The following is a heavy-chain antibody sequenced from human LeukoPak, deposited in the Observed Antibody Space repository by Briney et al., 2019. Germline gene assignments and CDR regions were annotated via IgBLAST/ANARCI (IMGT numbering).Heavy chain of an antibody. CDR1: GFTFSSYG. J-gene: IGHJ4*01. D-gene: IGHD3-16*01. Sequence: GGSLRLSCAASGFTFSSYGMHWVRQAPGKGLEWVAVISYDGSNKYYADSVKGRFTISRDNSKNTLYLQMNSLRAEDTAVYYCARGTPFGGYWGQGTLVTVSS. CDR3: ARGTPFGGY. CDR2: ISYDGSNK. V-gene: IGHV3-30*03.